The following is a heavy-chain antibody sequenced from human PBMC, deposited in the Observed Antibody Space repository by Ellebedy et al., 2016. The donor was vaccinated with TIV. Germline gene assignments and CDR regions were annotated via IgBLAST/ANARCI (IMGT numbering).Heavy chain of an antibody. V-gene: IGHV4-39*01. CDR1: GGSISSSSYY. D-gene: IGHD1-26*01. Sequence: MPSETLSLTCTVSGGSISSSSYYWGWIRQPPGKGLEWIGSIYYSGSTYYNPSLKSRVTISVDTSKNQFSLKLSSVTAADTAVYYCARVGADAFDNWGQGTMVTVSS. J-gene: IGHJ3*02. CDR2: IYYSGST. CDR3: ARVGADAFDN.